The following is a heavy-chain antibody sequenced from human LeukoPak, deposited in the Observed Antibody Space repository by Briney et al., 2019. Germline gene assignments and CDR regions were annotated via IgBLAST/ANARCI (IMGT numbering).Heavy chain of an antibody. D-gene: IGHD3-10*01. CDR3: TTTMVRGVPAAFDI. CDR2: IKSKTDGGTT. V-gene: IGHV3-15*01. Sequence: GGSLRLSCAASGFTFSNAWMSWVRQAPGKGLEWVGRIKSKTDGGTTDYAAPVKGRFTISRDDSKNTLYLQMNSLKTEDTAVYYCTTTMVRGVPAAFDIWGQGTMVTVSS. J-gene: IGHJ3*02. CDR1: GFTFSNAW.